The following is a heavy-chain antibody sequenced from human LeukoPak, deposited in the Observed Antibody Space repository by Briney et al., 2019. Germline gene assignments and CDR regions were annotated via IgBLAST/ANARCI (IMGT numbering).Heavy chain of an antibody. Sequence: SETLSLTCTVSGVSISGSTYFWAWIRQPPGKGLEWIGSIYHTESTSYNPSLKSRVTISVDTSKNQFSLKLNSVTAADTAVYYCARQGGYCSSSSGRIWWFDPWGQGTLVTVSS. J-gene: IGHJ5*02. CDR3: ARQGGYCSSSSGRIWWFDP. CDR2: IYHTEST. D-gene: IGHD2-2*01. V-gene: IGHV4-39*01. CDR1: GVSISGSTYF.